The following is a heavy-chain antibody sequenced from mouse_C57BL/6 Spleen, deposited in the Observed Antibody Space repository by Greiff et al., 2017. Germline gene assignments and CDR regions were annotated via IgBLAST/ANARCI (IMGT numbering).Heavy chain of an antibody. D-gene: IGHD2-5*01. CDR1: GYAFSSYW. V-gene: IGHV1-80*01. CDR2: IYPGDGDT. CDR3: AYRVYYSNPYAMDY. Sequence: QVHVKQSGAELVKPGASVKISCKASGYAFSSYWMNWVKQRPGKGLEWIGQIYPGDGDTNYNGKFKGKATLTADKSSSTAYMQLSSLTSEDSAVYFCAYRVYYSNPYAMDYWGQGTSVTVSS. J-gene: IGHJ4*01.